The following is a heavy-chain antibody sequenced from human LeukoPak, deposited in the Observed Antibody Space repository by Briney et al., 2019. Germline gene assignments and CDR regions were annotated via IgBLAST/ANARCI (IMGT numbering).Heavy chain of an antibody. V-gene: IGHV3-23*01. D-gene: IGHD4-17*01. Sequence: GGPLRLSCAASGFTFSSYAMSGVRQAPGKGLEGGSAFSGSGGSTYYADSVKGRFTISRDNSKNTLYLQMNSLRAEDTAVYYCARLRLAYYYYGMDVWGQGTTVTVSS. CDR1: GFTFSSYA. J-gene: IGHJ6*02. CDR3: ARLRLAYYYYGMDV. CDR2: FSGSGGST.